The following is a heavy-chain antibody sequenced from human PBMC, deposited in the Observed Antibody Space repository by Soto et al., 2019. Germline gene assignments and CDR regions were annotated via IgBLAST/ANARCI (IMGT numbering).Heavy chain of an antibody. V-gene: IGHV1-18*01. J-gene: IGHJ3*02. D-gene: IGHD3-10*01. CDR2: ISAYNGNT. CDR1: GYTFTSYG. CDR3: ARRGLLLWFGELFHDAFDI. Sequence: VASVKVSCKASGYTFTSYGISWVRQAPGQGLEWMGWISAYNGNTSYAQKLQGRVTMTTDTSTSTAYMELRSLRSDDTAVYYCARRGLLLWFGELFHDAFDIWGQGTMVTVSS.